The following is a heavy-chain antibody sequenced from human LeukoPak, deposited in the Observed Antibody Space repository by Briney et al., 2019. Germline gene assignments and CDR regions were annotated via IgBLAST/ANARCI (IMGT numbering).Heavy chain of an antibody. V-gene: IGHV5-51*01. J-gene: IGHJ4*02. Sequence: GESLKISCKGSGYSFATNWIGWVRQMPGKGPEWMGIIYPSDSDTRYSPSFQGQVATSADKSISTAYLQWSSLKASDTAMYYCATTTVTTGSPFDYWGQGTLVTVSS. CDR1: GYSFATNW. D-gene: IGHD4-11*01. CDR2: IYPSDSDT. CDR3: ATTTVTTGSPFDY.